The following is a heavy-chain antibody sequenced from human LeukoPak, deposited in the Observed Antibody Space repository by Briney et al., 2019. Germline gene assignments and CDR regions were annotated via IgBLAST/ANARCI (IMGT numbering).Heavy chain of an antibody. V-gene: IGHV3-21*01. CDR2: ISSSSSYI. D-gene: IGHD3-9*01. Sequence: AGGSLRLSCAASGFTFSSYSMNWVRQAPGKGVEWVSSISSSSSYIYYADSVKGRFTISRDNAKNSLYLQMNSLRAEDTAVYYCAREKHTLTGYRTAAYDYWGQGTLVTVSS. CDR3: AREKHTLTGYRTAAYDY. J-gene: IGHJ4*02. CDR1: GFTFSSYS.